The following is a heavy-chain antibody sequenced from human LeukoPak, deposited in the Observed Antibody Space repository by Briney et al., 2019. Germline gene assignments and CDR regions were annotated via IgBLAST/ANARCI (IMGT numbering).Heavy chain of an antibody. V-gene: IGHV4-4*09. J-gene: IGHJ6*03. CDR2: IYTSGST. CDR3: ARVVGCSSTSCYYYYYYMDV. Sequence: SETLSLTCTVSGGSISSYYWSWIRQPPGKGLEWIGYIYTSGSTNYNPSLKSRVTISVDTSKNQFSLKLSSVTAADTAVYYCARVVGCSSTSCYYYYYYMDVWGKGTTVTVSS. CDR1: GGSISSYY. D-gene: IGHD2-2*01.